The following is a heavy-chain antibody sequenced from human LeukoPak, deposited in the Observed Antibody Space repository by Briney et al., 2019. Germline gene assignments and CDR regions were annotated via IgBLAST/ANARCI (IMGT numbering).Heavy chain of an antibody. J-gene: IGHJ2*01. D-gene: IGHD6-13*01. Sequence: PGGSLRLSCAASGFTFDDYAMHWVRQAPGKGLEWVSGISWNSGSIGYADSVKGRFTIPRDNAKNSLYLQMNSLRAEDTALYYCAKDSIAAAGFDLWGRGTLVTVSS. CDR1: GFTFDDYA. V-gene: IGHV3-9*01. CDR2: ISWNSGSI. CDR3: AKDSIAAAGFDL.